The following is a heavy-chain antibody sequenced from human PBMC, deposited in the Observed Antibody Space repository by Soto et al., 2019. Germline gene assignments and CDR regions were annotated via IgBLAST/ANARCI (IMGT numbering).Heavy chain of an antibody. CDR3: AKDRHAAGCWTLDY. CDR2: ILAGGRDT. J-gene: IGHJ4*02. D-gene: IGHD6-19*01. V-gene: IGHV3-23*01. Sequence: EVQLLESGGGWLQPGGSLRLSCAASGFTFTTYTMNWVRQAPGKGLEWVSGILAGGRDTYYADSVKGRFTISRDNSSNPVFRQINSPTVADTAIYSCAKDRHAAGCWTLDYWGQGTLVSVSS. CDR1: GFTFTTYT.